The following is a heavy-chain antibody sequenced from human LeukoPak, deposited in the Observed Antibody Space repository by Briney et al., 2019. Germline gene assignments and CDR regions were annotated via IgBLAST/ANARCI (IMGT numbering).Heavy chain of an antibody. CDR1: GFTFSSYS. J-gene: IGHJ4*02. V-gene: IGHV3-48*04. Sequence: GGSLRLSCAASGFTFSSYSMNWVRQAPGKGLEWVSYIISSSSTIYYADSVKGRFTISRDNAKNSLYLQMNSLRAEDTAVYYCARTTIAAAGMVYWGQGTLVTVSS. D-gene: IGHD6-13*01. CDR3: ARTTIAAAGMVY. CDR2: IISSSSTI.